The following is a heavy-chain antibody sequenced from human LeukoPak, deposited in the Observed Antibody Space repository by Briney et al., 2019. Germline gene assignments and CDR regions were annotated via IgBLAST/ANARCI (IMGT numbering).Heavy chain of an antibody. D-gene: IGHD6-19*01. J-gene: IGHJ4*02. CDR1: GFTFCSLW. V-gene: IGHV3-7*03. CDR2: IRPDGSEK. Sequence: GGPLRLSCAASGFTFCSLWMSWVRQAPGKALVWVANIRPDGSEKYYGDSVKGRFTISRDNAKNSLFLQMNSLRAEDTAVYYCAKAGLGVAVRDYWGQGTLVTVSP. CDR3: AKAGLGVAVRDY.